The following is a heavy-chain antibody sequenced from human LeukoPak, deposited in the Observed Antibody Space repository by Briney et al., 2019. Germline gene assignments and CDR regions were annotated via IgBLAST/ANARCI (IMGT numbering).Heavy chain of an antibody. D-gene: IGHD3-3*01. CDR2: INPNSGGT. V-gene: IGHV1-2*06. J-gene: IGHJ6*02. Sequence: GASVKVSCKASGYTFTGYYMHWVRQAPGQGLEWMGRINPNSGGTNYAQKFQGRVTMTRDTSISTAYMELSRLRSDGTAVYYCAREPYDFWSGYWGYGMDVWGQGTTVTVSS. CDR3: AREPYDFWSGYWGYGMDV. CDR1: GYTFTGYY.